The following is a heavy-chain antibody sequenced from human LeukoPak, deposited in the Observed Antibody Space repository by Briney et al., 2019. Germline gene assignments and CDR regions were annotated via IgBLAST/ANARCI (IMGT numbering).Heavy chain of an antibody. CDR2: VNAPTGNT. D-gene: IGHD3-16*01. Sequence: GASVKVSCKTSGYSFTNYDINWLRQAPAQGPEWMGWVNAPTGNTGYAQQFQGRVSMTRDTSRTTAYMELRSLTSEDTAVYFCARVWGPTPIPYFDYWGQGSLVTVSP. CDR3: ARVWGPTPIPYFDY. J-gene: IGHJ4*02. V-gene: IGHV1-8*01. CDR1: GYSFTNYD.